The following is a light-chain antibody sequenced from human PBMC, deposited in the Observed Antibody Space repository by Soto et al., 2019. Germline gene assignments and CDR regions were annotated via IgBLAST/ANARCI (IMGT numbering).Light chain of an antibody. CDR2: DVS. CDR1: SSDVGGYNY. CDR3: SSYTSSSTHPR. J-gene: IGLJ3*02. Sequence: QSALTQPASVSGSPGQSITISCTGTSSDVGGYNYVSWYQQHPGKAPKLMIYDVSNRPSGVSNRFSGSKSGNTASLTISGLQAEDEADYYCSSYTSSSTHPRFGGGTKVTVL. V-gene: IGLV2-14*01.